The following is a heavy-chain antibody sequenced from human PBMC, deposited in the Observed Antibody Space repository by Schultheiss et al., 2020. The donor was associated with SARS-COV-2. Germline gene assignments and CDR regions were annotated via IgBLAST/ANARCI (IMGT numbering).Heavy chain of an antibody. Sequence: SETLSLTCTVSGGSISSSSYYWGWIRQPPGKGLEWIGSIYYSGSTNYNPSLKSRVTISVDTSKNQFSLKLSSVTAADTAVYYCARGIFEVGAMFDYWGQGTLVTVSS. CDR1: GGSISSSSYY. J-gene: IGHJ4*02. V-gene: IGHV4-39*07. D-gene: IGHD1-26*01. CDR3: ARGIFEVGAMFDY. CDR2: IYYSGST.